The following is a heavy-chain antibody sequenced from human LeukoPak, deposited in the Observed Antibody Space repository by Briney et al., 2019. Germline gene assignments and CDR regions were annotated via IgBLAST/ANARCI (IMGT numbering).Heavy chain of an antibody. J-gene: IGHJ4*02. CDR2: ITNKAFGGTA. CDR1: GFNFGDYA. CDR3: TRDEYGGGSNFFDY. D-gene: IGHD4-23*01. Sequence: GGSLRLSCTASGFNFGDYAMSWFRQAPEKGLEGVGFITNKAFGGTAEYAASVKGRFTISRDDSRSIAYLQMDNLRTEDTGVYYCTRDEYGGGSNFFDYWGQGTLVTVST. V-gene: IGHV3-49*03.